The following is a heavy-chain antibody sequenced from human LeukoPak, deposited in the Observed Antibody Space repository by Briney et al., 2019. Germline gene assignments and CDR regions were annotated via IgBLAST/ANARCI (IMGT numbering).Heavy chain of an antibody. CDR3: ARDQGGVGY. CDR1: GFTFSSYS. J-gene: IGHJ4*02. V-gene: IGHV3-21*01. CDR2: ISSSSSYI. Sequence: PGGSLRLSCVASGFTFSSYSMNWVRQAPGKGLEWVSSISSSSSYIYYADSVEGRFTISRDNAKNSLYLQMNSLRAEDTAVYYCARDQGGVGYWGQGTLVTVSS. D-gene: IGHD3-16*01.